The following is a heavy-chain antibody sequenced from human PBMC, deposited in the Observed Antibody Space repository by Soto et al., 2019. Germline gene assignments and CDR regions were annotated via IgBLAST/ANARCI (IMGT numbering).Heavy chain of an antibody. CDR1: GGSISSGGYY. Sequence: TSETLSLTCTVSGGSISSGGYYWSWIRQHPGKGLEWIGYIYYSGSTYYNPSLESRVTISVDTSKNQFSLKLSSVTAADTAVYYCARAPFWSGSKNWFDPWGQGTLVTSPQ. D-gene: IGHD3-3*01. CDR2: IYYSGST. J-gene: IGHJ5*02. CDR3: ARAPFWSGSKNWFDP. V-gene: IGHV4-31*03.